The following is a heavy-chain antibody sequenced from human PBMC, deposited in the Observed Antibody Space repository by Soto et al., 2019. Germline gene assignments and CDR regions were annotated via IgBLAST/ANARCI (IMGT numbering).Heavy chain of an antibody. CDR1: GFTFSDYY. D-gene: IGHD6-19*01. CDR3: ASSPSSGWYSRWFDP. CDR2: ISSSGSTI. Sequence: GGSLRLSCAASGFTFSDYYMSWIRQAPGKGLEWVSYISSSGSTIYYADSVKGRFTISRDNAKNSLYLQMNSLRAEDTAVYYCASSPSSGWYSRWFDPWGQGTLVTVSS. J-gene: IGHJ5*02. V-gene: IGHV3-11*01.